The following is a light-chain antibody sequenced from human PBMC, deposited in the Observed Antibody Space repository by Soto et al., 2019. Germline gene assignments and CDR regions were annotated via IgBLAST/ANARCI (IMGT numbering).Light chain of an antibody. J-gene: IGKJ5*01. Sequence: DIQMTQSPSFVSASVGDRVTMTFRASQSIDNCLSWYQQKPGKAPKLLIYEASTLESGVSSGFSGSGSGTEFTLTISSLRPDDFATYYCQHYDTFPYTFGQGTRLEN. CDR2: EAS. V-gene: IGKV1-5*01. CDR1: QSIDNC. CDR3: QHYDTFPYT.